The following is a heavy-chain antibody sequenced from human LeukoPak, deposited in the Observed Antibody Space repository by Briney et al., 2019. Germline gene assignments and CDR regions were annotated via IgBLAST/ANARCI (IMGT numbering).Heavy chain of an antibody. V-gene: IGHV1-69*04. CDR2: IIPILGIA. Sequence: GSSVKVSCKASGGTFSSYAISWVRQAPGQGLEWMGRIIPILGIANYAQKFQGRVTITADKSTSTAYKELSSLRSEDTAVYYCARDWAATMRNLYYFDYWGQGTLVTVSS. CDR1: GGTFSSYA. CDR3: ARDWAATMRNLYYFDY. D-gene: IGHD5-24*01. J-gene: IGHJ4*02.